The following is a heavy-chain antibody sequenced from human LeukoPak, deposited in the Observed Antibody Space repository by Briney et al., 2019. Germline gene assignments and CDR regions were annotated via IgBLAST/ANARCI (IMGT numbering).Heavy chain of an antibody. J-gene: IGHJ6*03. CDR2: ISSSSSYI. V-gene: IGHV3-21*01. Sequence: PGGSLRLSCAASGFTFSSYSMNWVRQAPGKGLEWVSSISSSSSYIYYADSVKGRFTISRDNAKNSLYLQMNSLRAEDTAMYYCARAIGYYYYYMDVWGKGTTVTVSS. CDR1: GFTFSSYS. CDR3: ARAIGYYYYYMDV.